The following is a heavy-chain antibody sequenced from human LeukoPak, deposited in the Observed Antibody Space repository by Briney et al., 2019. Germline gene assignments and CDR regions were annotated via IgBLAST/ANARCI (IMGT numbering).Heavy chain of an antibody. CDR3: AKAPFHYDSSGYHPSRAFDI. CDR2: ISGSGGST. CDR1: GFTFSSYG. Sequence: GGSLRLSCAASGFTFSSYGMSWVRQAPGKGLEWVSAISGSGGSTYYADSVKGRFTISRDNSKNTLYLQMNSLRAEDTAVYYCAKAPFHYDSSGYHPSRAFDIWGQGTMVAVSS. V-gene: IGHV3-23*01. D-gene: IGHD3-22*01. J-gene: IGHJ3*02.